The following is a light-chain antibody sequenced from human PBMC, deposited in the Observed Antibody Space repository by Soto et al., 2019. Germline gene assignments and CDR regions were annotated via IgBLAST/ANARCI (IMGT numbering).Light chain of an antibody. V-gene: IGKV3-20*01. Sequence: EIVLTQSPGTLSLSPGERATLSCRASQSVRSSFLAWYQQKAGQPPRLLIYGASSRATGIPDRFSGSGSGTDFTLTISRLEPEDFAVYICQQYDSSPAFGQGTKVEIK. CDR2: GAS. CDR1: QSVRSSF. J-gene: IGKJ1*01. CDR3: QQYDSSPA.